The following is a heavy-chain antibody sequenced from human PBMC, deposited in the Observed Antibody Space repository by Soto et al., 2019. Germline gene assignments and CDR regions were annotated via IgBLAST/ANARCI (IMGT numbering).Heavy chain of an antibody. Sequence: SETLSLTCTVSGGSIETFYWSWIRQPPGKGLEWIGYISSSGSTSYNPSLESRVTVSVDTAKNEFSLKLNSVTAADTATYYCARILRDSQGWYHHDFWGQGTLVTVS. CDR3: ARILRDSQGWYHHDF. CDR2: ISSSGST. V-gene: IGHV4-59*01. D-gene: IGHD6-19*01. CDR1: GGSIETFY. J-gene: IGHJ4*02.